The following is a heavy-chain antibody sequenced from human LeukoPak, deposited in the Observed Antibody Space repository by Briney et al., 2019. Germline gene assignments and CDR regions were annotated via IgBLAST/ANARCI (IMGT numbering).Heavy chain of an antibody. D-gene: IGHD3-3*01. J-gene: IGHJ5*02. CDR3: ARVKDFWSGYQSNWFDP. CDR1: GESFSDYY. Sequence: SETLSLTXGLCGESFSDYYFTWMPQPPGKGLEGMGDINHSGSSFDHSASSSYNKSPKSQVTILVDTSKRQFSLKLSSVTAADTAVYYCARVKDFWSGYQSNWFDPWGQGTLVTVSS. CDR2: INHSGSS. V-gene: IGHV4-34*01.